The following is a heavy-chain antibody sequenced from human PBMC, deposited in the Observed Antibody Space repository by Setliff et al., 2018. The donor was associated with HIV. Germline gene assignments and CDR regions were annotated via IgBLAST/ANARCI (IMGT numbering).Heavy chain of an antibody. D-gene: IGHD3-22*01. Sequence: LSLTCAVYSGSFSGYFWSWIRQPPGKGLEWIGEIIHSGSTNYNPSLKSRITISVDTSKNQFSLKLSSVAAADTAVYYCARGDYHDSTGYEGLDSWGQGTLVTAPQ. V-gene: IGHV4-34*01. CDR2: IIHSGST. J-gene: IGHJ4*02. CDR1: SGSFSGYF. CDR3: ARGDYHDSTGYEGLDS.